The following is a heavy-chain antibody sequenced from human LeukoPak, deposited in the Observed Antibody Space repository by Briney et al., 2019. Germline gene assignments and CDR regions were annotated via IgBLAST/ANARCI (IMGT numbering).Heavy chain of an antibody. CDR1: GFTFSSYG. J-gene: IGHJ4*02. CDR3: AKDPTVRGDYFDY. CDR2: ISYDGSNK. Sequence: GGSLRLSCAASGFTFSSYGRPWVRQAPGKGLEWVAVISYDGSNKYYADSVKGRFTISRDNSKNTLYLQMNSLRAEDTAVYYCAKDPTVRGDYFDYWGQGTLVTVSS. V-gene: IGHV3-30*18. D-gene: IGHD3-10*01.